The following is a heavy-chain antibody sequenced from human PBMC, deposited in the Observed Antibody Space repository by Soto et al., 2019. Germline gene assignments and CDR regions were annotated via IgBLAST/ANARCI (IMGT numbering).Heavy chain of an antibody. CDR2: INHSGST. CDR1: GGSFSGYY. D-gene: IGHD3-3*01. V-gene: IGHV4-34*01. Sequence: SETLSLTCAVYGGSFSGYYWSWIRQPPGKGLEWIGEINHSGSTNYNPSLKSRVTISVDTSKNQFSLKLSSVTAADTAVYYCASWRGLEWLSSGSDYYYMDVWGKGTTVTVS. CDR3: ASWRGLEWLSSGSDYYYMDV. J-gene: IGHJ6*03.